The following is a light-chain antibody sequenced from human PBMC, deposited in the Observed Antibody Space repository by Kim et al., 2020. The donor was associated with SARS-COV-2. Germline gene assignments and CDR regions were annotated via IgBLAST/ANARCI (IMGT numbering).Light chain of an antibody. V-gene: IGLV1-40*01. J-gene: IGLJ3*02. CDR2: GNI. Sequence: QGATISCTGSITDIGAGDDVNWYQQHPGTAPNPLIYGNINRPSGVPSRFSGSNAGTSASLAITGLRSEDEAEYYCQSYDNSLSGWVFGGGTQLTVL. CDR1: ITDIGAGDD. CDR3: QSYDNSLSGWV.